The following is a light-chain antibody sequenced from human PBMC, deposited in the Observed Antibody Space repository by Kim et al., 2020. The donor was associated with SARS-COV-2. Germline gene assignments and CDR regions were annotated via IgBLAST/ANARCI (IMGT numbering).Light chain of an antibody. CDR2: GAS. Sequence: IVLTQSPATLSASPGERATLSCRASQSVSSYLAWYHQEPGKAPRLLINGASTSATGIPARFSGSGSGTDFTLTITSLQSEDSAAYYCQQHNSCPLYSVGQATKLEI. J-gene: IGKJ2*03. V-gene: IGKV3-15*01. CDR3: QQHNSCPLYS. CDR1: QSVSSY.